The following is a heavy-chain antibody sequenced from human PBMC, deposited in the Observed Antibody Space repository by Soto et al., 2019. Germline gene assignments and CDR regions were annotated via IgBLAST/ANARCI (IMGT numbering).Heavy chain of an antibody. J-gene: IGHJ5*02. CDR3: AKEGPGSSNWYVDP. D-gene: IGHD6-13*01. Sequence: QVQLVESGGGLVKPGGSLRLSCAASGFTFSDYYMSWIRRAPGKGLEWLSYISSSSTYINYADSVKGRFTISRDNTKKSLYLQMNRLRAEDTAVYYCAKEGPGSSNWYVDPWGQGTLVTVSS. V-gene: IGHV3-11*05. CDR1: GFTFSDYY. CDR2: ISSSSTYI.